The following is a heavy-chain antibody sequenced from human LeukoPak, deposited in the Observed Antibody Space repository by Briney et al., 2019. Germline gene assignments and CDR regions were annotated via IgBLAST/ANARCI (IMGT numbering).Heavy chain of an antibody. CDR3: ARGASGSYNYGFDY. V-gene: IGHV3-7*04. Sequence: GGSLRLSCAASGFTFRTYWMSWVRQPPGKGLEWVANIKNDGSEKYYVDSVKGRFTISRDNAKNSLYLQMNSLRAEDTAVYYCARGASGSYNYGFDYWGQGTLVTVSS. CDR1: GFTFRTYW. CDR2: IKNDGSEK. D-gene: IGHD1-26*01. J-gene: IGHJ4*02.